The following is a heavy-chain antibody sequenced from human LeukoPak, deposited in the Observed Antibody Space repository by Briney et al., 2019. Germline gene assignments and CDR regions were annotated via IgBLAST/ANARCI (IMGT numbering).Heavy chain of an antibody. V-gene: IGHV4-59*01. CDR1: GGSISSYY. Sequence: SETLSLTCTVSGGSISSYYWSWIRQPPGKGLEWIGYIYYSGSTNYNPSLKSRVTISVDTSKNQFSLKLSSVTAADTAVYYCARGDYYGSGTNWFDPWGQGTLVTASS. CDR2: IYYSGST. CDR3: ARGDYYGSGTNWFDP. J-gene: IGHJ5*02. D-gene: IGHD3-10*01.